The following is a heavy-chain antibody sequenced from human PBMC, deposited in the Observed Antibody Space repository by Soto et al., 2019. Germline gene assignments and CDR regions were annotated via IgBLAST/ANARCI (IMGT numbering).Heavy chain of an antibody. CDR3: ARGTMVRGVIGYYYYGMDV. V-gene: IGHV4-34*01. D-gene: IGHD3-10*01. J-gene: IGHJ6*02. CDR2: INHSGST. CDR1: GGSFSGYY. Sequence: KASEILSLTCAVYGGSFSGYYWSWIRQPPGKGLEWIGEINHSGSTNYNPSLKSRVTISVDTSKNQFSLKLSSVTAADTAVYYCARGTMVRGVIGYYYYGMDVWGQGTTVTVSS.